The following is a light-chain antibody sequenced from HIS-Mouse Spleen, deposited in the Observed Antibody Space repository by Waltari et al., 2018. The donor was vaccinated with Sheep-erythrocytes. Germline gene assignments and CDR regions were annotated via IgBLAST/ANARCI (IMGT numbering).Light chain of an antibody. J-gene: IGLJ3*02. V-gene: IGLV3-10*01. CDR3: YSTDSSGNHWV. CDR2: EDS. CDR1: ALTKKY. Sequence: SYELTQPPSVSVSPGQTARIPCSGDALTKKYAYWYQQKSGQAPVLVIYEDSKRPSGIPERFSGSSSGTMATLTISGAQVEDDADYYCYSTDSSGNHWVFGGGTKLTVL.